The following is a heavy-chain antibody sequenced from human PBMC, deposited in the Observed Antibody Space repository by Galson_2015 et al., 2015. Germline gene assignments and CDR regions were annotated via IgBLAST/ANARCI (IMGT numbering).Heavy chain of an antibody. J-gene: IGHJ4*02. CDR3: ARDPRRVLRFLEWLLTYFDY. CDR1: GFTFSSYA. D-gene: IGHD3-3*01. CDR2: ISYDGSNK. V-gene: IGHV3-30-3*01. Sequence: SLRLSCAASGFTFSSYAMHWVRQAPGKGLEWVAVISYDGSNKYYADSVKGRFTISRDNSKNTLYLQMNSLRAEDTVVYYCARDPRRVLRFLEWLLTYFDYWGQGTLVTVSS.